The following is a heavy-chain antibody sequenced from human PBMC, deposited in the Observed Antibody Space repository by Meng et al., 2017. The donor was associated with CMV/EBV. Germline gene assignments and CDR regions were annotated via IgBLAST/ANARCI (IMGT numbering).Heavy chain of an antibody. Sequence: QARLVESGDEVKKPGSSVKVSCKASGGTFSSYAISWVRQAPGQGLEWMGGIIPIFGTANYAQKFQGRVTITADESTGTAYMELSSLRSEDTAVYYCARRGSYYGSGSYYNWFDPWGQGTLVTVSS. CDR3: ARRGSYYGSGSYYNWFDP. CDR2: IIPIFGTA. CDR1: GGTFSSYA. D-gene: IGHD3-10*01. V-gene: IGHV1-69*01. J-gene: IGHJ5*02.